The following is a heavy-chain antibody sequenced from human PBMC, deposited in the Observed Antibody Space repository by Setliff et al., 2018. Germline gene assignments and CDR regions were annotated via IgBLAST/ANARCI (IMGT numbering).Heavy chain of an antibody. CDR1: GGSISNHY. D-gene: IGHD3-16*02. CDR3: ARSALIRAPPDTLNFYYSYMDV. V-gene: IGHV4-59*11. Sequence: SETLSLTCTVSGGSISNHYWNWIRRPPGKGLEWIGYVYFRGNTNYKPSLESRITITVDTSKNQFSLKLTSVTAADTAIYYCARSALIRAPPDTLNFYYSYMDVWGKGTTVTVSS. J-gene: IGHJ6*03. CDR2: VYFRGNT.